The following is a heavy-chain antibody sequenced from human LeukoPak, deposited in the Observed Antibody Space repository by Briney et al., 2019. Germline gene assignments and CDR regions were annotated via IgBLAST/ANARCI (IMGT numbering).Heavy chain of an antibody. CDR1: GFTFSSYS. V-gene: IGHV3-48*04. Sequence: GGSLRLSCAASGFTFSSYSMNWVRQAPGKGLEWVSYISSSSSTIYYADSVKGRFTISRDNAKKTLYLQMNSLRAEDTAVYYCTRGGGGYYFDYWGQGTLVTVSS. J-gene: IGHJ4*02. CDR3: TRGGGGYYFDY. D-gene: IGHD3-10*01. CDR2: ISSSSSTI.